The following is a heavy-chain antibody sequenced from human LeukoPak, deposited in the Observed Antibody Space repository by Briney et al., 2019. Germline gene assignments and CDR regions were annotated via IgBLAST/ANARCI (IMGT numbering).Heavy chain of an antibody. CDR1: GFTFSSYA. V-gene: IGHV3-30-3*01. CDR3: ARDPGPYCSGGNCYTRGYSFHGMDV. Sequence: PGGSLRLSCVASGFTFSSYAMHWVRQAPGKGLEWVAVISYDGSNKYEADSVKGRFTISRDNSKSTPFLQMNSLRADDSALYFCARDPGPYCSGGNCYTRGYSFHGMDVWGQGTTVTVSS. CDR2: ISYDGSNK. D-gene: IGHD2-15*01. J-gene: IGHJ6*02.